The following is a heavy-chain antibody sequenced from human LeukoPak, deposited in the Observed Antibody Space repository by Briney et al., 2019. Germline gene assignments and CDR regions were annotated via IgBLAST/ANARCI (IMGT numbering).Heavy chain of an antibody. CDR1: GYTFTSYG. Sequence: GASVKVSCKASGYTFTSYGISWVRQAPGQGLEWMGWISAYNGNTNYAQKLQGRVTMTTDTSTSTAYMELRSLRSDDTAVYYCASLGYCSSTSCSHLNWFDPWGQGTLVTVSS. D-gene: IGHD2-2*01. V-gene: IGHV1-18*01. J-gene: IGHJ5*02. CDR2: ISAYNGNT. CDR3: ASLGYCSSTSCSHLNWFDP.